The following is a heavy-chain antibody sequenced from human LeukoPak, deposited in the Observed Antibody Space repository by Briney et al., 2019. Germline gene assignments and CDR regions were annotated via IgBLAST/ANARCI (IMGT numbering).Heavy chain of an antibody. V-gene: IGHV4-39*02. CDR2: IYYSGST. D-gene: IGHD3-22*01. CDR1: GGSISSSSYY. CDR3: AREPVHYYDSSGYYYGEDY. J-gene: IGHJ4*02. Sequence: SETLSLTCTVSGGSISSSSYYWGWIRLPPGKGLEWIGSIYYSGSTYYNPSLKSRVTISVDTSKNQFSLKLSSVTAADTAVYYCAREPVHYYDSSGYYYGEDYWGQGTLVTVSS.